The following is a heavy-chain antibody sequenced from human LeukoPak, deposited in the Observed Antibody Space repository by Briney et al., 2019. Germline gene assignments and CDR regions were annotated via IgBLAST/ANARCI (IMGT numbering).Heavy chain of an antibody. D-gene: IGHD3-3*01. CDR2: TSGSGGST. J-gene: IGHJ4*02. CDR1: GFTFSSYA. Sequence: GGSLRLSCAASGFTFSSYAMSWVRQAPGKGLEWVSATSGSGGSTYYADSVKGRFTISRDNSKNTLYLQMNSLRAEDTAVYYCANSITIFGVVIPYSFDYWGQGTLVTVSS. V-gene: IGHV3-23*01. CDR3: ANSITIFGVVIPYSFDY.